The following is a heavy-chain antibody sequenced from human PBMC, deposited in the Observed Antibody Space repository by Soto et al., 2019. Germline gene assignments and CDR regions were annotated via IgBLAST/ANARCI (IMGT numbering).Heavy chain of an antibody. Sequence: GASVKVSCKASGYTFTSYGISWVRQAPGQGLEWMGWISAYNGNTNYAQKLQGRVTMTTDTSTSTAYMELRSLRSDDTAVYYCARDSGITMVRGVGNTYYYYYGMGVWGQGTTVTVSS. V-gene: IGHV1-18*04. CDR3: ARDSGITMVRGVGNTYYYYYGMGV. D-gene: IGHD3-10*01. CDR1: GYTFTSYG. J-gene: IGHJ6*02. CDR2: ISAYNGNT.